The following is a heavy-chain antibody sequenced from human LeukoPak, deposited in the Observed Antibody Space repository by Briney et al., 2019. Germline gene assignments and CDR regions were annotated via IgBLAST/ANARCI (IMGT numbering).Heavy chain of an antibody. V-gene: IGHV3-43*02. CDR3: AKDSPISDRGLDV. CDR1: GFTFDDYA. J-gene: IGHJ6*02. CDR2: IGGDGGRT. Sequence: GGSLRLSCAASGFTFDDYAMHWVRQAPGKSLGWGSLIGGDGGRTYYADSVKGRFTISRDNSRNSLYLQMSSLRIEDTALYYCAKDSPISDRGLDVWGQGTTVTVSS. D-gene: IGHD5/OR15-5a*01.